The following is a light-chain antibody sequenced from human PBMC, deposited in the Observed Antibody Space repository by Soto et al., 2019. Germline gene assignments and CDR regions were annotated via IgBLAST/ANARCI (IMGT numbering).Light chain of an antibody. CDR3: QQYDNLPLT. V-gene: IGKV1-33*01. CDR1: QDISNY. CDR2: DAS. J-gene: IGKJ3*01. Sequence: IQRTQSPSSLSASVGDRFTITCKASQDISNYLNWYQQKPGKAPKLLIYDASNLETGVTSRFSGSGSGTDFTFTISSLQPEDIATYYCQQYDNLPLTVGPGTKVDIK.